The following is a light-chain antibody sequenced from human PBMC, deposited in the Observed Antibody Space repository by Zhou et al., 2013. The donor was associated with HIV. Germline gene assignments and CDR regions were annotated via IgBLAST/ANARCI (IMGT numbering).Light chain of an antibody. CDR1: QSLVHSDGNTY. Sequence: DVVMTQSPLSLPVSLGQPASISCKSSQSLVHSDGNTYLNWFQQRPGQSPRRLIHEVSNRDSGVPDRFSGSGSGTEFTLKISRVEAEDVGIYYCIQGTHWPPDTFGQGTRLEIK. J-gene: IGKJ5*01. CDR2: EVS. CDR3: IQGTHWPPDT. V-gene: IGKV2-30*02.